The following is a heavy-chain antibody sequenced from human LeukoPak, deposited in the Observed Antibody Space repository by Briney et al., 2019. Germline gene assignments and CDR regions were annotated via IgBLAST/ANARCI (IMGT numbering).Heavy chain of an antibody. D-gene: IGHD4-17*01. CDR2: ISWNSGSI. V-gene: IGHV3-9*01. Sequence: GGSLRLSCAASGFTFSSYSMNWVRQAPGKGLEWVSGISWNSGSIGYADSVKGRFTISRDNAKNSLYLQMNSLRAEDTALYYCAKDSHGDYWAFDIWGQGTMVTVSS. CDR3: AKDSHGDYWAFDI. J-gene: IGHJ3*02. CDR1: GFTFSSYS.